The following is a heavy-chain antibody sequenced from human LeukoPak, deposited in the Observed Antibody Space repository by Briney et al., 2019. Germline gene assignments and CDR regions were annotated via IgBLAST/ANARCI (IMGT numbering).Heavy chain of an antibody. Sequence: GGSLRLSCAASGFTFSSYGMHWVRQAPGKGLEWVSVIDSGYSTYYSDSVKGRFTVSRENSKNTVYLQMNSLRGEDTAVYYCARDSTSSYYFESWGQGTLVSVSS. J-gene: IGHJ4*02. CDR1: GFTFSSYG. CDR3: ARDSTSSYYFES. D-gene: IGHD6-6*01. CDR2: IDSGYST. V-gene: IGHV3-66*01.